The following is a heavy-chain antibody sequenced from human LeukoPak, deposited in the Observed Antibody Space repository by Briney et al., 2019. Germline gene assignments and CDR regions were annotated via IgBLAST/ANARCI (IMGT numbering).Heavy chain of an antibody. J-gene: IGHJ5*02. CDR3: AGLGHITILGVVINNWFDP. Sequence: SETLSLTCTVSGGSISSSSYYWGWIRQLPGKGLEWIGSIYYSGSTYYNPSLKSRVTISVDTSKNQFSLKLSSVTAADTAVYYCAGLGHITILGVVINNWFDPWGQGTLVTVSS. CDR1: GGSISSSSYY. D-gene: IGHD3-3*01. V-gene: IGHV4-39*01. CDR2: IYYSGST.